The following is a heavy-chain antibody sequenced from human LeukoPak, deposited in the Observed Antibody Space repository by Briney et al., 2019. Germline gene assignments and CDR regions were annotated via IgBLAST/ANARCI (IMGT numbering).Heavy chain of an antibody. CDR1: GGSISRDY. D-gene: IGHD4-11*01. J-gene: IGHJ3*02. Sequence: PSETLSLTCTVSGGSISRDYWSWIRQPPGKGLEWIGYIYYTGSTNYNPSLKSRVTISVDTSKNQFSLKLSSVTAADTAVYYCARADDYLNAFDIWGQGTMVTVSS. V-gene: IGHV4-59*01. CDR2: IYYTGST. CDR3: ARADDYLNAFDI.